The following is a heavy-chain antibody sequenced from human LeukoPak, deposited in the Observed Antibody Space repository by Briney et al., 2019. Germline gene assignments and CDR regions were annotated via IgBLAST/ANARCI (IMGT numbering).Heavy chain of an antibody. D-gene: IGHD6-6*01. CDR3: VRRDIYTTSSWGAFDI. Sequence: GGSLRLSCAASGFTFSRYVMNWVRQAPGRRPDWVSSISATGGEIFYADSVKGRFTISRDNSKNMVYLQMDSLRTDDTALYYCVRRDIYTTSSWGAFDIWGQGTLVTVSS. CDR2: ISATGGEI. J-gene: IGHJ3*02. CDR1: GFTFSRYV. V-gene: IGHV3-23*01.